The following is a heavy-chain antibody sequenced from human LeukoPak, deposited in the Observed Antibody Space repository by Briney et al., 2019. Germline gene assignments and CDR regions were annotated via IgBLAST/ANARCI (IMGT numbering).Heavy chain of an antibody. CDR2: IYTSGST. CDR1: GGSVSSYY. CDR3: ARVFGLDAFDI. V-gene: IGHV4-59*02. J-gene: IGHJ3*02. Sequence: SETLSLTCTVSGGSVSSYYWSWIRQPPGKGLEWIGYIYTSGSTNYNPSLKSRVTISVDTSKNQFSLKLSSVTAADTAVYYCARVFGLDAFDIWGQGTMVTVSS. D-gene: IGHD3-10*01.